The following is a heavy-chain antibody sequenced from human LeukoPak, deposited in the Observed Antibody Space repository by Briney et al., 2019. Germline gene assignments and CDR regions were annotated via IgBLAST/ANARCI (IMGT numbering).Heavy chain of an antibody. Sequence: GGSLRLPCAASGFTFSSYWMSWVRQAPGKGLEWVANIKHDGSDKNYVDSVKGRFTISRDNAKNSVYLQMNSLRAEDTAVYYCARDIAMAGDDYWGQGTLVTVSS. J-gene: IGHJ4*02. D-gene: IGHD6-19*01. V-gene: IGHV3-7*04. CDR3: ARDIAMAGDDY. CDR2: IKHDGSDK. CDR1: GFTFSSYW.